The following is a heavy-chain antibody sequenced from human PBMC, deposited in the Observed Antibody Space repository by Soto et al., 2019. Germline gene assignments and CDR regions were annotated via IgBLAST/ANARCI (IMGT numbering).Heavy chain of an antibody. V-gene: IGHV3-23*01. Sequence: EVQLLESGGGLVQPGGSLRLSCAASGFTFSNYAMSWVRQAPEKGLEWVSAISGSGASTYYADSVKGRFTISRDNSKNTLYLQMNSLRAEDTAVYYCAKEYCASTSCNFDHWGQGTLVTVSS. D-gene: IGHD2-2*01. CDR2: ISGSGAST. J-gene: IGHJ4*02. CDR1: GFTFSNYA. CDR3: AKEYCASTSCNFDH.